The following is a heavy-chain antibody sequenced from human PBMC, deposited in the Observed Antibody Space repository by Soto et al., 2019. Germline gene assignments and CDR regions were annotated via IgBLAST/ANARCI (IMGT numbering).Heavy chain of an antibody. CDR3: ARPLWRDDYNWGYFDL. D-gene: IGHD4-4*01. V-gene: IGHV3-30-3*01. CDR2: ISYDGSNK. Sequence: PGGSLRLSCAASGFPFRRYAMHWVRQVPGKGLEWVAVISYDGSNKYYADSVKGRFTISRDNSKNTLYLQMNSLRAEDTAVYYCARPLWRDDYNWGYFDLWGRGTLVTVSS. J-gene: IGHJ2*01. CDR1: GFPFRRYA.